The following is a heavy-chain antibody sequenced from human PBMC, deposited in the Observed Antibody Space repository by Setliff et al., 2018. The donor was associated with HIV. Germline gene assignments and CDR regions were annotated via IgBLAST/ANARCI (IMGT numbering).Heavy chain of an antibody. CDR1: GYTFTNYI. V-gene: IGHV7-4-1*02. Sequence: ASMKVSCKASGYTFTNYIMNWVRQAPGQGLEWMGWINTNTGNPTYAQGFTGRFVFSLDTSVSTAYLQISSLKAEDTAVYYCARVGCSSTTCPWAWYFDLWGRGTLVTVSS. J-gene: IGHJ2*01. D-gene: IGHD2-2*01. CDR2: INTNTGNP. CDR3: ARVGCSSTTCPWAWYFDL.